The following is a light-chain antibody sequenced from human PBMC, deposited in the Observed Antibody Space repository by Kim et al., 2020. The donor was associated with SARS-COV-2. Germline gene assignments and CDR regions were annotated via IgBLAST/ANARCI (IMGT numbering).Light chain of an antibody. CDR2: QDS. V-gene: IGLV3-1*01. CDR3: QAWDSSTWV. J-gene: IGLJ3*02. Sequence: SVSPGQTASITCSGDKLGDKYACWYQQKPGQSPVLVLYQDSKRPSGIPERFSRSNSGNTATLTGSGTKAMDEADYYCQAWDSSTWVFGGGTQLTVL. CDR1: KLGDKY.